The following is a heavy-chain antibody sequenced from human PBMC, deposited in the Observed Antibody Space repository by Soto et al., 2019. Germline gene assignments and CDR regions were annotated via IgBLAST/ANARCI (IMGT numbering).Heavy chain of an antibody. CDR1: GFTFSSYA. Sequence: EVQLLESGGGLAQPGGSLRLSCAASGFTFSSYAMSWVRQAPGKGLEWVSAISGSGGSTYYADSVKGRFTISRDNSKNTLYLQMNSLRAEDTAVYYCANSVVVPADDYYYGMDVWGQGTTVTVSS. V-gene: IGHV3-23*01. J-gene: IGHJ6*02. CDR2: ISGSGGST. D-gene: IGHD2-2*01. CDR3: ANSVVVPADDYYYGMDV.